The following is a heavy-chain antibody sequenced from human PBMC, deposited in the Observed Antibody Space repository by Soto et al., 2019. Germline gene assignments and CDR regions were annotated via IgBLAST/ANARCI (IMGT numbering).Heavy chain of an antibody. V-gene: IGHV1-69*13. CDR2: IIPIFGTA. CDR1: GGTFSSYA. D-gene: IGHD4-4*01. J-gene: IGHJ3*02. CDR3: ASLHTVTTKGVGAFDI. Sequence: SVKVSCKASGGTFSSYAISWVRQAPGQGLEWMGGIIPIFGTANYAQKFQGRVTITADESTRTAYMELSSLRSEDTAVYYCASLHTVTTKGVGAFDIWGQGTLLTVSS.